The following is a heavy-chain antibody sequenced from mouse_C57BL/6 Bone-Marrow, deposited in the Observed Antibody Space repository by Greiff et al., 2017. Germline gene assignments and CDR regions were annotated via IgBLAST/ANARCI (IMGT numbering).Heavy chain of an antibody. CDR1: GFTFSDYG. CDR3: ARQKGAVVTLDYFDY. J-gene: IGHJ2*01. CDR2: ISSGSSTI. D-gene: IGHD1-1*01. Sequence: EVKLMESGGGLVKPGGSLKLSCAASGFTFSDYGMHWVRQAPEKGLEWVAYISSGSSTIYYADTVKGRFTISRDNAKNTLFLQMTSLRSEDTAMYYCARQKGAVVTLDYFDYWGQGTTLTVSS. V-gene: IGHV5-17*01.